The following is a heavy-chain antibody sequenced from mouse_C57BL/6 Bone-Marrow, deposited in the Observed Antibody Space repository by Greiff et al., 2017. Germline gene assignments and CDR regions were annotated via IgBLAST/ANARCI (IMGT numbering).Heavy chain of an antibody. V-gene: IGHV1-64*01. CDR2: IHPNSGST. Sequence: QVQLQQPGAELVKPGASVKLSCKASGYTFTSYWMHWVKQRPGQGLEWIGMIHPNSGSTNYNEKFKSKATLTVDKSSSTAYMQLSSLTSEESAVYYCASGYYRFAFRGQGALVPFSA. J-gene: IGHJ3*01. D-gene: IGHD2-12*01. CDR3: ASGYYRFAF. CDR1: GYTFTSYW.